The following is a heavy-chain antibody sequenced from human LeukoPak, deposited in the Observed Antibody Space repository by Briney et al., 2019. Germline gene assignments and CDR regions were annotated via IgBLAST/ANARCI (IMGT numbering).Heavy chain of an antibody. CDR1: GFTFSDYY. CDR2: ISTSSSI. D-gene: IGHD3-10*01. CDR3: VSWDGSGN. J-gene: IGHJ4*02. Sequence: TGGSLRLSCAASGFTFSDYYMSWIRQAPGKGLEWLSYISTSSSIYYADSVKGRFTISRDNARNSLYLQMDSLRAEDTAVYYCVSWDGSGNWGQGTLVTVSS. V-gene: IGHV3-69-1*01.